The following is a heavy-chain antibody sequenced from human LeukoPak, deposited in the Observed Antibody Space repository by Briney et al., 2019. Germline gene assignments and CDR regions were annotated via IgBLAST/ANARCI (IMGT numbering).Heavy chain of an antibody. V-gene: IGHV4-4*07. CDR3: AGHGYYGPLDAFDI. CDR2: IYNSGST. Sequence: TPPETLSLTCTVSGDSISSYYWSWIRQPAGKGLEWIGRIYNSGSTNYNPSLKSRVTISVDTSKNQFSLKLSSVTAADTAVYYCAGHGYYGPLDAFDIWGQGTMVTVSS. J-gene: IGHJ3*02. CDR1: GDSISSYY. D-gene: IGHD3-22*01.